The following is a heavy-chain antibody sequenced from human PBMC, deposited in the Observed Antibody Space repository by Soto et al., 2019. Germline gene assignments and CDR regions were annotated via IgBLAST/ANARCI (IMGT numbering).Heavy chain of an antibody. V-gene: IGHV4-30-2*05. CDR3: ARGEGP. CDR2: VWQSVST. Sequence: QLQLQESGSGLVKPSQTLSLTCAVSGGSISSGGYSWDWIRQPPGKGLGWIGSVWQSVSTKYSPSLQNRDTISVDASRNHFSQNLTSVTAADAAVYYCARGEGPWGQGTLVTVSS. J-gene: IGHJ4*02. CDR1: GGSISSGGYS.